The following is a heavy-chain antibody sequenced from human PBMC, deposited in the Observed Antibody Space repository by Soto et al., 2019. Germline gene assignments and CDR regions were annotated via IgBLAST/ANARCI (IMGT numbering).Heavy chain of an antibody. J-gene: IGHJ4*02. CDR2: IYHSGST. CDR3: ARGMTTVTTFDY. D-gene: IGHD4-17*01. Sequence: SETLSLTCAVSGGSISSGGYSWSWIRQPLGKGLEWIGYIYHSGSTYYNPSLKSRVTISVDRSKNQISLKLSSVTAADTAVYYCARGMTTVTTFDYWGQGTLVTVSS. CDR1: GGSISSGGYS. V-gene: IGHV4-30-2*01.